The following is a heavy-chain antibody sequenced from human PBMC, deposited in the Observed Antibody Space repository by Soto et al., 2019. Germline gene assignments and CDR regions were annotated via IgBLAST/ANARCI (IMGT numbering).Heavy chain of an antibody. J-gene: IGHJ4*02. CDR1: GYTFTSYG. D-gene: IGHD4-17*01. CDR2: ISAHNGNT. CDR3: ARDRAFSNGYYGFYFDY. Sequence: QLVQSGGEVRKPGASVKVSCKASGYTFTSYGITWVRRALGQGLEWMGWISAHNGNTNYAQKFQDRVTMTTDTSTSTAYMELRSLRSDDTAMYYCARDRAFSNGYYGFYFDYWGQGSLVTVSS. V-gene: IGHV1-18*01.